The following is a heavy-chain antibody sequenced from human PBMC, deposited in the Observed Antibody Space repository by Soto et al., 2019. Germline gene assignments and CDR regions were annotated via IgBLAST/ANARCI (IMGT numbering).Heavy chain of an antibody. J-gene: IGHJ4*02. Sequence: EVQLVASGGGLVQPGGSLRLSCAVSGLSFSSSWMSWVRQAPGKGLEWVADIDPGGSQAVYVASVMGRFTVSRDNAKKSVFLQMNSLRVEDTAFYYCARYPAWGSLDYWGLGTLVTVSS. V-gene: IGHV3-7*01. CDR2: IDPGGSQA. CDR3: ARYPAWGSLDY. CDR1: GLSFSSSW. D-gene: IGHD7-27*01.